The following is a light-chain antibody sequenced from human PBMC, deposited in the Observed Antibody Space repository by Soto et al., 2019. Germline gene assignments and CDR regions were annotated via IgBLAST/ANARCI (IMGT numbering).Light chain of an antibody. Sequence: QLVLTQPPSVSGAPGPRVTISCTGSSSNIGAGYDVHWYQQLPGTAPKRLIYGNSNRPSGVPDRFSGSKSGTSASLAITGLQAEDEADYYCQSYDSSLSGSVFGGGTKLTVL. CDR1: SSNIGAGYD. V-gene: IGLV1-40*01. CDR2: GNS. J-gene: IGLJ3*02. CDR3: QSYDSSLSGSV.